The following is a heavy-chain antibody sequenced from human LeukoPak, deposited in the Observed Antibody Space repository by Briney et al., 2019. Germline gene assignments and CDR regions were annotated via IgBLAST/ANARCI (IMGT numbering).Heavy chain of an antibody. Sequence: SETLSLTCAVYGGSFSGYYWSWIRQPPGKGLEWIGEINHSGSTNYNPSLKSRVTISVDTSKNQFSLKLSSVTAEDTAVYYCAREGTIFGVVIAFDYWGQGTLVTVSS. CDR1: GGSFSGYY. J-gene: IGHJ4*02. CDR3: AREGTIFGVVIAFDY. V-gene: IGHV4-34*01. CDR2: INHSGST. D-gene: IGHD3-3*01.